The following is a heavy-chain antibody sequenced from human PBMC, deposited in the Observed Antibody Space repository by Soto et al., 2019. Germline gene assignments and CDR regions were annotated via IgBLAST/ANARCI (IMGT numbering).Heavy chain of an antibody. D-gene: IGHD5-18*01. CDR2: IIPIFGTA. V-gene: IGHV1-69*06. CDR1: GGTFSSYA. J-gene: IGHJ6*02. Sequence: QVQLVQSGAEVKKPGSSVKVSCEASGGTFSSYALSWVRQVPGQGLEWMGGIIPIFGTANYAQKFQGRVTITADKSRTTAYVELNSLRSEDTAVYYCARVPIGYSYGTLYYGMDVWGQGTTVTVPS. CDR3: ARVPIGYSYGTLYYGMDV.